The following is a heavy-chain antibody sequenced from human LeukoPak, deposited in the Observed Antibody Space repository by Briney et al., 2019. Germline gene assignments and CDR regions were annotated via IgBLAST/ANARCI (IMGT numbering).Heavy chain of an antibody. D-gene: IGHD6-19*01. V-gene: IGHV4-59*08. CDR1: GGSLNSHY. CDR3: VRRDNTGWNYFDH. CDR2: IYYSERT. J-gene: IGHJ4*02. Sequence: SETLSLTCTVSGGSLNSHYWSWIRQPPGKGLQWIGDIYYSERTNYNPSLRSRFTISVDTSKNQLSLKLTSVLAADTAMYYCVRRDNTGWNYFDHWGQGILVTVSS.